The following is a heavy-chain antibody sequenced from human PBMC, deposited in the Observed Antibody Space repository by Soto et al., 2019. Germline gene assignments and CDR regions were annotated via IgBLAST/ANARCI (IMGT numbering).Heavy chain of an antibody. CDR3: ARVLYDFWSGYYP. D-gene: IGHD3-3*01. CDR1: GGTFSSYA. CDR2: IIPIFGTA. V-gene: IGHV1-69*05. J-gene: IGHJ5*02. Sequence: SVKVSCKASGGTFSSYAISWVRQAPGQGLEWMGGIIPIFGTASYADSVKGRFTISRDNAKNTLYLQMNSLRAEDTAVYDCARVLYDFWSGYYPWGQGTQVTVSS.